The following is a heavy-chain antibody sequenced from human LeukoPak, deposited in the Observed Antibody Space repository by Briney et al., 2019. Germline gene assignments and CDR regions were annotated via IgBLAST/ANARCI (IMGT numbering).Heavy chain of an antibody. CDR2: IYYSGST. V-gene: IGHV4-30-4*01. J-gene: IGHJ4*02. CDR3: ARDVDTAMVRGPEGY. Sequence: PSETLSLTCTVSGGSISSGDYYWSWIRQPPGKGLEWIGYIYYSGSTYYDPSLKSRVTISVDTSKNQFSLKLSSVTAADTAVYYCARDVDTAMVRGPEGYWGQGTLVTVSS. D-gene: IGHD5-18*01. CDR1: GGSISSGDYY.